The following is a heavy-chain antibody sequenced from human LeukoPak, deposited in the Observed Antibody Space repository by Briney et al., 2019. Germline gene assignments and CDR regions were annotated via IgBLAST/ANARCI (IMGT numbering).Heavy chain of an antibody. CDR1: GLTFSSYA. V-gene: IGHV3-23*01. CDR3: AKVQGETGYATFDY. CDR2: ISGSGGST. J-gene: IGHJ4*02. D-gene: IGHD3-9*01. Sequence: GGSLRLSCAASGLTFSSYAMSWVRQAPGKGLEWVSAISGSGGSTYYADSVKGRFTISRHNSKNTLYPQMNSLRAEDTAVYYCAKVQGETGYATFDYWGQGTLVTVSS.